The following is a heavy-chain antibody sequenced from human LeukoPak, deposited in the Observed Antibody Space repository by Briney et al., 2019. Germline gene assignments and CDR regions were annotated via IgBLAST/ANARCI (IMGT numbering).Heavy chain of an antibody. CDR3: AILVRGVIMEPTFDY. V-gene: IGHV3-21*01. D-gene: IGHD3-10*01. CDR2: ISSSSSYI. J-gene: IGHJ4*02. CDR1: GFTFSSYS. Sequence: GGSLRLSCAASGFTFSSYSMNWVRQAPGKGLEWVSSISSSSSYIYYADSVKGRFTISRDNAKNSLYLQMNSLRAEDTAVYYCAILVRGVIMEPTFDYWGQGTLVTVSS.